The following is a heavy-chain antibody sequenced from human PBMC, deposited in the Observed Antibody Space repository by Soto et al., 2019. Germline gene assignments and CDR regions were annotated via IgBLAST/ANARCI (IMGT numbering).Heavy chain of an antibody. CDR1: GGSISGHY. CDR3: ARRTTRPTGFDP. J-gene: IGHJ5*02. V-gene: IGHV4-59*11. Sequence: SETLSLICTVSGGSISGHYWSWIRQPPGKGLEWIAYIYYNGGITNYNPSLKSRVTISVDTSKNQFSLKLNSATAADTAVYYCARRTTRPTGFDPWGQGTLVTVSS. CDR2: IYYNGGIT. D-gene: IGHD4-17*01.